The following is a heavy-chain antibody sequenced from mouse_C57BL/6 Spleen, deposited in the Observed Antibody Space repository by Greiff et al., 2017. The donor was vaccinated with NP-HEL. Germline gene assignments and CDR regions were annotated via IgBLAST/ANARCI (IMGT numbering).Heavy chain of an antibody. D-gene: IGHD2-3*01. CDR2: ISDGGSYT. V-gene: IGHV5-4*01. Sequence: EVKVVESGGGLVKPGGSLKLSCAASGFTFSSYAMSWVRQTPEKRLEWVATISDGGSYTYYPDNVKGRFTISRDNAKNNLYLQMSHLKSEDTAMYYCARDGNDGYYAGYFDCWGQGTTLTVSS. CDR1: GFTFSSYA. J-gene: IGHJ2*01. CDR3: ARDGNDGYYAGYFDC.